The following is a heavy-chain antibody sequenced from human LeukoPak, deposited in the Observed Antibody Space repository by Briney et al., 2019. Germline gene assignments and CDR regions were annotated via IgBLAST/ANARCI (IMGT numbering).Heavy chain of an antibody. J-gene: IGHJ4*02. CDR2: ISGSGGST. Sequence: PGGSLRLSCAASGFTVSSNYMSWVRQAPGKGLEWVSAISGSGGSTYYADSVKGRFTISRDNSKNTLYLQMNSLRAEDTAVYYCAKSWYYFDYWGQGTLVTVSS. D-gene: IGHD6-13*01. CDR3: AKSWYYFDY. V-gene: IGHV3-23*01. CDR1: GFTVSSNY.